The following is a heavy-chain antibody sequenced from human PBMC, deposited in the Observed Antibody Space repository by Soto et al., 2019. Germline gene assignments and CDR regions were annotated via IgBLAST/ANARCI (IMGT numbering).Heavy chain of an antibody. CDR2: IFYLGSS. CDR3: GTHSLAIRKNNWF. CDR1: RQSIISSDCY. D-gene: IGHD3-3*02. V-gene: IGHV4-39*01. J-gene: IGHJ5*01. Sequence: SVTCTVSRQSIISSDCYWCWVHQPPVKVLEWIGSIFYLGSSYYNPSLKSRVTMSVDTSQNQLSVRLRAVTAADTALYFCGTHSLAIRKNNWF.